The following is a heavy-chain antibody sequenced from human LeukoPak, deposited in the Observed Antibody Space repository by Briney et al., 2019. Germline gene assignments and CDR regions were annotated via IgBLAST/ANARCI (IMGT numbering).Heavy chain of an antibody. CDR1: GYTFTSYG. CDR3: ARDGVFGELNTYFDY. V-gene: IGHV1-18*01. D-gene: IGHD3-10*02. Sequence: ASVTVSCKASGYTFTSYGISWVRQAAGQGLEWMGWISAYNGNTNYAQKLQGRVTMTTDTSTSTAYMELGSLRSDDTAVYYCARDGVFGELNTYFDYWGQGTLVTVSS. J-gene: IGHJ4*02. CDR2: ISAYNGNT.